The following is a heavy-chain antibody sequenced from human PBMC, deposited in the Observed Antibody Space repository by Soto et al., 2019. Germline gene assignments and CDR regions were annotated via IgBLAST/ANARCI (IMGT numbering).Heavy chain of an antibody. CDR1: GFTFRSTA. D-gene: IGHD3-9*01. CDR3: ARDSQAEYYDVLTGYVLGASDI. Sequence: QVQLVESGGGVVQPGRSLRLSCAASGFTFRSTAMHWFRQAPVKGLEWVARIWFDGTNEDYEDSVKGRFTISRDNSKNTLYLQTKGLRAEDTAVYYCARDSQAEYYDVLTGYVLGASDIWGQGTMVIASS. CDR2: IWFDGTNE. V-gene: IGHV3-33*01. J-gene: IGHJ3*02.